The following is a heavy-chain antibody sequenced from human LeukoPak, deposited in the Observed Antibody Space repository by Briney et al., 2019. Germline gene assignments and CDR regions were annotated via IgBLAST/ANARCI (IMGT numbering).Heavy chain of an antibody. J-gene: IGHJ6*02. V-gene: IGHV1-69*04. CDR3: ARGDYDSSGYYYGQDYYYGMDV. D-gene: IGHD3-22*01. CDR1: GGTFSSYA. CDR2: IIPILGIA. Sequence: ASVKVSCKASGGTFSSYAISWVRQAPGQGLEWMGRIIPILGIANYAQKFQGRVTITADKSTSTAYMELSSLRSEDTAVYYCARGDYDSSGYYYGQDYYYGMDVWGQGTTVTVSS.